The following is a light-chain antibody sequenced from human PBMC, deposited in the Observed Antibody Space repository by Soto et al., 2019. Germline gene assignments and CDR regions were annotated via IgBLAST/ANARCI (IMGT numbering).Light chain of an antibody. CDR2: GES. CDR3: QQYGNSPRT. V-gene: IGKV3-20*01. Sequence: EIVLTQSPGTLSLSPGERATLSCRASQSVRSSYFAWYQQKPGQAPRLLIFGESTRAPGIPDRFSGSGSGTDLTLTISKLEPEDFGLFDCQQYGNSPRTFGGGTKVDSK. J-gene: IGKJ4*01. CDR1: QSVRSSY.